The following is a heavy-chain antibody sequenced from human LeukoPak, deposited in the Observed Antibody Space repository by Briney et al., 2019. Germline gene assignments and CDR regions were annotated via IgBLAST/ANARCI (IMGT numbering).Heavy chain of an antibody. CDR3: SFSMVRGVIGTYYFDY. D-gene: IGHD3-10*01. V-gene: IGHV3-11*01. Sequence: GGSLRLSCVASGFPFSNYWMNWIRQAPGKGLEWVSYISSSGSTIYYADSVKGRFTISRDNAKNSLYLQMNSLRAEDTAVYYCSFSMVRGVIGTYYFDYWGQGTLVTVSS. CDR1: GFPFSNYW. CDR2: ISSSGSTI. J-gene: IGHJ4*02.